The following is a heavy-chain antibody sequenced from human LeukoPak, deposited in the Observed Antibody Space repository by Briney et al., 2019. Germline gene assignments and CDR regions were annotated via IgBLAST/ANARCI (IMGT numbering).Heavy chain of an antibody. CDR1: GFTFSSYA. D-gene: IGHD5-12*01. CDR2: ISGSGGST. CDR3: AKGRHDKVATIPDY. V-gene: IGHV3-23*01. Sequence: GGSLRLSCAASGFTFSSYAMSWVRQAPGKGLEWVSAISGSGGSTYYADSVKGRFTISRDNSKNTLYLQMNSLGAEDTAVYYCAKGRHDKVATIPDYWGQGTLVTVSS. J-gene: IGHJ4*02.